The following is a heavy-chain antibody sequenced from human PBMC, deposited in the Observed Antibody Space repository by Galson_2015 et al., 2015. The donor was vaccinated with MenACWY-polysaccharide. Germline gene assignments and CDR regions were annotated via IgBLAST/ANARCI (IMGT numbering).Heavy chain of an antibody. CDR2: INSDGSST. CDR3: ARIPLTTVTTSGN. D-gene: IGHD4-11*01. CDR1: GFTFSSYW. Sequence: SLRLSCAASGFTFSSYWMHWVRQAPGKGLVWVPRINSDGSSTSYADSVKGRFTISRDNAKNTLCLQMNSLRAEDTAVYYCARIPLTTVTTSGNWGQGTLVTVSS. J-gene: IGHJ4*02. V-gene: IGHV3-74*01.